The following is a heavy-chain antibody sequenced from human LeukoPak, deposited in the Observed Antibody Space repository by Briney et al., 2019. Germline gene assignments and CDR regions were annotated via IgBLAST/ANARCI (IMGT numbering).Heavy chain of an antibody. D-gene: IGHD1-26*01. V-gene: IGHV1-2*02. J-gene: IGHJ4*02. CDR1: GYTFTGYY. CDR2: INPNSGGT. CDR3: AGIVGATESFDY. Sequence: ASVKVSCKASGYTFTGYYMHWVRQAPGQGLEWMGWINPNSGGTNYAQKFQGRVTVTRDTSISTAYMELSRLRSDDTAVYYCAGIVGATESFDYWGQGTLVTVSS.